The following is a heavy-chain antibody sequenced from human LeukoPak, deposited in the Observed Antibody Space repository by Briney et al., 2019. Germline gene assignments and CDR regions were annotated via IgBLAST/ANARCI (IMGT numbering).Heavy chain of an antibody. Sequence: SLRLSCTASGFTFGDYAMSWVRQAPGKGLEWVGFIRSKAYGGTTEYAASVKGRFTISRDDSKSIAYLQMNSLKTEDTAVYYCTRGPLTYYYDSSGYYTQYDYWGQGTLVTVSS. J-gene: IGHJ4*02. D-gene: IGHD3-22*01. CDR1: GFTFGDYA. CDR2: IRSKAYGGTT. CDR3: TRGPLTYYYDSSGYYTQYDY. V-gene: IGHV3-49*04.